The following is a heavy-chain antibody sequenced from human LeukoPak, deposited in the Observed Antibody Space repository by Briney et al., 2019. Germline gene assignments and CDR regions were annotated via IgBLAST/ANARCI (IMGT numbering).Heavy chain of an antibody. D-gene: IGHD6-13*01. Sequence: PGGSLRLSCAASGFTFSNYYMSWIRQAPGKGLEWVSYIDSSGSTIFYSDTVKGRFTISRDNAKNSLYLQMNSLRAEDTAVYYCARPIGGSSWYSWLYWGQGTLVTVSS. J-gene: IGHJ4*02. CDR3: ARPIGGSSWYSWLY. V-gene: IGHV3-11*04. CDR1: GFTFSNYY. CDR2: IDSSGSTI.